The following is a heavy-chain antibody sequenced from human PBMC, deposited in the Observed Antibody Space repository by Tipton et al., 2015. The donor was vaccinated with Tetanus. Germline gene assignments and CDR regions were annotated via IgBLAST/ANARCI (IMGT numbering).Heavy chain of an antibody. D-gene: IGHD2-15*01. CDR1: GFTLPNHD. V-gene: IGHV3-23*01. J-gene: IGHJ6*02. Sequence: SLRLSCAASGFTLPNHDMHWVRQAPGKGLEWVSGISGSGGSTYFPDSVKGRFTISRDNSKDTLYLQMNSLRAEDTAVYYCAKAVVGAYYYYGMDVWGQGTTVTVSS. CDR3: AKAVVGAYYYYGMDV. CDR2: ISGSGGST.